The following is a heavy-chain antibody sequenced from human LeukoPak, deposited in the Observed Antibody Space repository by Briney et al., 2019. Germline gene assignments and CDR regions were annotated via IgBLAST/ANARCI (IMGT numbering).Heavy chain of an antibody. D-gene: IGHD3-22*01. CDR2: IWYDGSNK. Sequence: PGGSLRLSCAASGFTFSSYGMHWVRQAPGKGLEWVAVIWYDGSNKYYADSVKGRFTISRDNSKNTLYLQMNSLRAEDTAVYYCARDLADRAFDIWGQGTMVTVSS. J-gene: IGHJ3*02. CDR3: ARDLADRAFDI. CDR1: GFTFSSYG. V-gene: IGHV3-33*01.